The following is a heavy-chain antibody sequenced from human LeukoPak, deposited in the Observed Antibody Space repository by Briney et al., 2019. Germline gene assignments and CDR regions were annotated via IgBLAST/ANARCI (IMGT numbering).Heavy chain of an antibody. J-gene: IGHJ3*02. D-gene: IGHD3-10*01. CDR3: ARDPWVGEYGAFDI. V-gene: IGHV3-7*01. CDR2: IKQDGSEK. CDR1: GFSFSTSA. Sequence: GGSLRLSCAASGFSFSTSAMTWVREAPGKGLEWGANIKQDGSEKNYLDSVKGRFTISRDNAKTSLYLQMSSLRAEDTALYYCARDPWVGEYGAFDIWGQGTMVTVSS.